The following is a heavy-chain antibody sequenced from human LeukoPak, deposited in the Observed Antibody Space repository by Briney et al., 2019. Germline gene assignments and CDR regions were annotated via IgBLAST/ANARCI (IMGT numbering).Heavy chain of an antibody. CDR1: GYTFTGYH. Sequence: ASVKVSCKASGYTFTGYHMHWVRQAPGQGLEWMGRINPNSGGTNYAQKFQGRVTMTRDTSISTAYMELSRLRSDDTAVYYCARDSSSWGNWFDPWGQGTLVTVSS. J-gene: IGHJ5*02. D-gene: IGHD6-13*01. CDR2: INPNSGGT. CDR3: ARDSSSWGNWFDP. V-gene: IGHV1-2*06.